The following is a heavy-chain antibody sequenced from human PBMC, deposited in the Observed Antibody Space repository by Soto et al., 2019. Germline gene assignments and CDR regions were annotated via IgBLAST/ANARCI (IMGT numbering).Heavy chain of an antibody. J-gene: IGHJ4*02. CDR1: GFTFSSYG. D-gene: IGHD6-19*01. V-gene: IGHV3-48*04. Sequence: GGSLRLSCAASGFTFSSYGMHWVRQAPGKGLEWVSYIISSGSTIYYADSVKGRFTISRDNAKNSLYLQMNSLRAEDTAVYYCARHTSSGYSSGWYYFDYWGQGTLVTVSS. CDR2: IISSGSTI. CDR3: ARHTSSGYSSGWYYFDY.